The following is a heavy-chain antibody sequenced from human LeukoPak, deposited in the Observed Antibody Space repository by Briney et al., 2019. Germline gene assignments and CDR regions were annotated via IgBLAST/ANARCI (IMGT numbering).Heavy chain of an antibody. CDR1: GFTFSSYS. V-gene: IGHV3-21*01. D-gene: IGHD6-25*01. CDR3: ARDRSPIAAGGMDV. Sequence: PGGSLRLSCAASGFTFSSYSINWVRQAPGKGLEWVSSISTGSSYIYYADSVKGRFTISRDNAKNSLYLQMNSLRAEDTAVFYCARDRSPIAAGGMDVWGRGTTVTVSS. CDR2: ISTGSSYI. J-gene: IGHJ6*02.